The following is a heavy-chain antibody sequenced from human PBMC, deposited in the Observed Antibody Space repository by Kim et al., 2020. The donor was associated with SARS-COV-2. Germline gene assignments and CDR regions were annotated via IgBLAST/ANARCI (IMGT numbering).Heavy chain of an antibody. CDR2: IGNKANSYAT. CDR3: SRYSVEMNTIKALDI. CDR1: GFTFSDST. J-gene: IGHJ3*02. D-gene: IGHD2-21*01. V-gene: IGHV3-73*01. Sequence: GGSLRLSCATSGFTFSDSTIHWVRQASGKGLEWVGRIGNKANSYATIYAASVKGRFTISRDESKKTAYLQMNSLKTEDTAVYYCSRYSVEMNTIKALDIWGQGTMVTVSS.